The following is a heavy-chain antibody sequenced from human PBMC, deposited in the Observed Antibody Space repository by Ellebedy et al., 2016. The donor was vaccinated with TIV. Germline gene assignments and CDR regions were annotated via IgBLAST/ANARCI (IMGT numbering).Heavy chain of an antibody. CDR3: ARDLVEDYDSSGYGDAFDI. CDR1: GFIVSSNY. Sequence: GESLKISCAASGFIVSSNYMSWVRQAPGKGLEWVSVIYSDGSTYYADSVKGRFTISRDNSKNTRYLQMNRLRAEDPAVYYCARDLVEDYDSSGYGDAFDIWGQGTMVTVSS. J-gene: IGHJ3*02. V-gene: IGHV3-66*01. D-gene: IGHD3-22*01. CDR2: IYSDGST.